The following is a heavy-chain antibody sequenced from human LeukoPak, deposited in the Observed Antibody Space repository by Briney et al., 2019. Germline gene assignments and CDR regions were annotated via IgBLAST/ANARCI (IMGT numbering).Heavy chain of an antibody. CDR2: ISDSENT. V-gene: IGHV4-59*11. CDR3: ARKSSDWGDYFDN. Sequence: SETLSLICTVSGGSISSHYWNWIRQPPGKGLEWIGYISDSENTNYNPSLKSRVSISVDTSKNQLSLKLNSMTAADTAVYYCARKSSDWGDYFDNWGQGTLVTVSS. D-gene: IGHD3-16*01. J-gene: IGHJ4*02. CDR1: GGSISSHY.